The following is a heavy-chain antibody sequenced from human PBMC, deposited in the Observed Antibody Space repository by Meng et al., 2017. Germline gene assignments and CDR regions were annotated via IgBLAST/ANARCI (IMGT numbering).Heavy chain of an antibody. V-gene: IGHV4-34*01. CDR2: INHSGST. Sequence: VQLQQGGAGLLKPSETLSLTCAVYGGSFSGYYWSWIRQPPGKGLEWIGEINHSGSTNYNPSLKSRVTISVDTSKNQFSLKLSSVTAADTAVYYCARRRGGSSDWFDPWGQGTLVTVSS. J-gene: IGHJ5*02. D-gene: IGHD6-6*01. CDR3: ARRRGGSSDWFDP. CDR1: GGSFSGYY.